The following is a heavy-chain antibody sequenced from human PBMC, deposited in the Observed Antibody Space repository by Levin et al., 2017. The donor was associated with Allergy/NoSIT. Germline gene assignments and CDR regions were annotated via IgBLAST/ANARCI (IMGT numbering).Heavy chain of an antibody. CDR3: ARPQGTTMYTYWFDP. CDR2: IHYRGST. CDR1: GGSISSSSYY. Sequence: PSQTLSLTCTVSGGSISSSSYYWGWIRQPPGKGLEWIVSIHYRGSTYYSPSLKSRVTISIDTSENLFSLKLTSVTAADTAVYYCARPQGTTMYTYWFDPWGQGTLVTVSS. V-gene: IGHV4-39*01. J-gene: IGHJ5*02. D-gene: IGHD4-17*01.